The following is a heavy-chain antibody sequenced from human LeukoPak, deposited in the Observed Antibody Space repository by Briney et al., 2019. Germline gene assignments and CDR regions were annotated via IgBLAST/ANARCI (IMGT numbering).Heavy chain of an antibody. CDR2: MNPNSGNT. Sequence: ASVKVSCKASGGTFSSYAIRWVRQATGQGLEWMGWMNPNSGNTGYAQKFQGRVTMTRNTSISTAYMELSSLRSEDTAVYYCARGYYYHGMDVWGQGTTVTVSS. CDR3: ARGYYYHGMDV. J-gene: IGHJ6*02. CDR1: GGTFSSYA. V-gene: IGHV1-8*02.